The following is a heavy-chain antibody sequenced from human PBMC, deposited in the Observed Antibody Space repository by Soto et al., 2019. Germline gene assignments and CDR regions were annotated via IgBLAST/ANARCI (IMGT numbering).Heavy chain of an antibody. CDR1: GGSFSGYY. CDR2: INHSGST. Sequence: SETLSLTCAVYGGSFSGYYWSWIRQPPGKGLEWIGEINHSGSTNYNPSLKSRVTISVDTSKNQFSLKLSSVTAADTAVYYCARGNQYDFWSGYYWYFDLWGRGTLVTVSS. V-gene: IGHV4-34*01. J-gene: IGHJ2*01. D-gene: IGHD3-3*01. CDR3: ARGNQYDFWSGYYWYFDL.